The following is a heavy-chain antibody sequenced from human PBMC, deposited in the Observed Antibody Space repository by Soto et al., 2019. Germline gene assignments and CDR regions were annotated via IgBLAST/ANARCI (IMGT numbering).Heavy chain of an antibody. CDR3: ATNYGSGSTHFDH. J-gene: IGHJ4*02. CDR2: VIPILGMS. Sequence: QVQLVQSGAEVKPPGSSVRVSCTASGDTFNRYTISWVRQAPSQGLEWMGRVIPILGMSNYAQKFQGRVSIMADKSTSTAYMHLSSLRSEDTAMYYCATNYGSGSTHFDHWGQGTLVTVSS. D-gene: IGHD3-10*01. CDR1: GDTFNRYT. V-gene: IGHV1-69*02.